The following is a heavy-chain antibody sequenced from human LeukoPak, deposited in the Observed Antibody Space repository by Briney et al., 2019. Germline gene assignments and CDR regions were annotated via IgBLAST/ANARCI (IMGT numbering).Heavy chain of an antibody. Sequence: GGSLRLSCAASGFTFSSYAMSWVRQAPGKGLEWVSAISGSGGSTYYADSVKGRFTISRDNSKNTLYLQMNSLRAEDTAVYYCALTRGYSYGPFDYWGQGTLVTISS. CDR2: ISGSGGST. CDR3: ALTRGYSYGPFDY. J-gene: IGHJ4*02. D-gene: IGHD5-18*01. V-gene: IGHV3-23*01. CDR1: GFTFSSYA.